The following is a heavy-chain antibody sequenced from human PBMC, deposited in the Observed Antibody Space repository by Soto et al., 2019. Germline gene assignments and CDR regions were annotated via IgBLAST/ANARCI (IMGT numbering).Heavy chain of an antibody. CDR3: ARYFDWPRAFDS. D-gene: IGHD3-9*01. Sequence: SETLSLTCTVSGGSISGYYWSWIRQPPGKRLEWIGYIDYYGSTNYNPSLKSRVTISVDTSKKQFSLNLGSVTAADTAIYYCARYFDWPRAFDSWGQGTMVTVSS. J-gene: IGHJ3*02. CDR1: GGSISGYY. V-gene: IGHV4-59*01. CDR2: IDYYGST.